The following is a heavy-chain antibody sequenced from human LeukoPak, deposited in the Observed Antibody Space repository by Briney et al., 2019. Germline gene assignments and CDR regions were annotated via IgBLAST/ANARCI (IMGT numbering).Heavy chain of an antibody. Sequence: GGSRRLSCAASGFTFSSYAMSWVRQAPGKGLEWVSTISGSGGSTYYADSVKGRFTISRDNSKNTLYLKMNSLRAEDTAVYYCAKGEVYFDYWGQGALVTVSS. CDR1: GFTFSSYA. J-gene: IGHJ4*02. CDR2: ISGSGGST. D-gene: IGHD1-26*01. CDR3: AKGEVYFDY. V-gene: IGHV3-23*01.